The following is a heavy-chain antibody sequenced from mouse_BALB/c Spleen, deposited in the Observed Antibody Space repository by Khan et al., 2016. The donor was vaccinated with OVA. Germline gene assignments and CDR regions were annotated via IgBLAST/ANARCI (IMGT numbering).Heavy chain of an antibody. Sequence: QVQLKESGPGLVQPSQSLSITCTVSGFSLTNYGVHWVRQSPGKGLEWLGVIWSGGITDYNETFISRLSISKDISKCQVFFKMNSLQANDTAIYYCAKNRNGYFDYWGQGTTLTVSS. CDR3: AKNRNGYFDY. CDR2: IWSGGIT. J-gene: IGHJ2*01. D-gene: IGHD1-1*02. CDR1: GFSLTNYG. V-gene: IGHV2-2*02.